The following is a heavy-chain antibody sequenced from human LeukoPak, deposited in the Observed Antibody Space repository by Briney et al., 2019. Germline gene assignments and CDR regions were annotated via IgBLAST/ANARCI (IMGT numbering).Heavy chain of an antibody. D-gene: IGHD5-24*01. Sequence: SETLSLTCTVSGGSISSSSYYWGWIRQPPGKGLEWIGSIYYSGSTYYNPSLKSRVTISVDTSKNQFSLKLSSVTAADTAVYYCARARVGWLQYIDHYFDYWGQGTLVTVSS. V-gene: IGHV4-39*07. CDR3: ARARVGWLQYIDHYFDY. CDR2: IYYSGST. J-gene: IGHJ4*02. CDR1: GGSISSSSYY.